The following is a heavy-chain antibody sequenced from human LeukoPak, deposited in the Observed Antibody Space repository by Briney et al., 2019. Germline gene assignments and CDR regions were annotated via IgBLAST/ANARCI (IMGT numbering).Heavy chain of an antibody. D-gene: IGHD1-7*01. Sequence: ASVKVSCKVSGHTLSEISMHWVRQAPGKGLEWMGSFDPEDGETMYAENFQGRFTMTEDTSRDTPYMELSSLRSEDTAVYFCATDKGGPGTTFHDPFDNWGQGTMVTVSS. J-gene: IGHJ3*02. CDR3: ATDKGGPGTTFHDPFDN. CDR2: FDPEDGET. CDR1: GHTLSEIS. V-gene: IGHV1-24*01.